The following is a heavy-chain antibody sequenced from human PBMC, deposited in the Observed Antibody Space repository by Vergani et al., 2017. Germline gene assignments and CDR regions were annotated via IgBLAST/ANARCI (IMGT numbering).Heavy chain of an antibody. CDR2: IIPIFGTA. J-gene: IGHJ6*03. CDR3: ARVYCSGGSCYPPLYYYYYYMDV. D-gene: IGHD2-15*01. Sequence: QVQLVQSGAEVKKPGSSVKVSCKASGGTFSRYAISWVRQAPGQGLEWMGGIIPIFGTANYAQKFQGRVTITADESTSTAYMELSSLRSEDTAVYYCARVYCSGGSCYPPLYYYYYYMDVWGKGTTVTVSS. V-gene: IGHV1-69*01. CDR1: GGTFSRYA.